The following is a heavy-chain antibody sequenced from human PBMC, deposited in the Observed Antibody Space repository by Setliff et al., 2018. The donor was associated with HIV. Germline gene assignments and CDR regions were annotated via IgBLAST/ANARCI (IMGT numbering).Heavy chain of an antibody. CDR2: MSYTGTT. J-gene: IGHJ4*02. V-gene: IGHV4-39*02. D-gene: IGHD6-19*01. CDR3: ARERQWLERDYFDY. CDR1: GGSISSSSYY. Sequence: SETLSLTCSVSGGSISSSSYYWGWIRQPPGKGLDWIGSMSYTGTTYDNPSLKSRITISVDTSKNQFSLKLSSVTAADTAVYYCARERQWLERDYFDYWGQGTLVTVSS.